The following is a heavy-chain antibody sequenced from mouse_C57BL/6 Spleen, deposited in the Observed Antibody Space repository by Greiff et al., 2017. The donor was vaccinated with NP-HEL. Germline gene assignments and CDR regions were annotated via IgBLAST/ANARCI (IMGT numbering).Heavy chain of an antibody. CDR1: GYSITSGYY. J-gene: IGHJ1*03. D-gene: IGHD1-1*01. Sequence: EVKLVESGPGLVKPSQSLSLTCSVTGYSITSGYYWNWIRQFPGNKLEWMGYISYDGSNNYNPSLKNRISITRDTSKNQFFLKLNSVTTEDTATYYCARAIIDYYGSRWYFDVWGTGTTVTVSS. CDR2: ISYDGSN. CDR3: ARAIIDYYGSRWYFDV. V-gene: IGHV3-6*01.